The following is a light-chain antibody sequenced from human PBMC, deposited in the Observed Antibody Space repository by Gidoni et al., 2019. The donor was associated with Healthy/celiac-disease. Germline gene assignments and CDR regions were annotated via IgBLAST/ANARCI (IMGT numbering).Light chain of an antibody. V-gene: IGKV3-11*01. CDR2: DAS. Sequence: ELVFTQSPATLSLSPGERATLSCRASQGVSSYLAWYQQKPGQAPRLLIYDASNRATGIPARFSGSGSGTDFTLTISSLEPEDFAVYYCQQRSNWPTFGGGTKVEIK. J-gene: IGKJ4*01. CDR3: QQRSNWPT. CDR1: QGVSSY.